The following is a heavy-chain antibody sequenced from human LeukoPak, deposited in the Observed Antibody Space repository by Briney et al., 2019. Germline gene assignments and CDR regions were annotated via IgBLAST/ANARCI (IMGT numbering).Heavy chain of an antibody. CDR3: AGDPSSGSYYYYYGMDV. Sequence: GGSLRLSCAASGFTFSSYSMNWVRQAPGKGLEWVSSISSSSSYIYYADSVKGRFTISRDNAKNSLYLQMNSLRAEDTAVYYCAGDPSSGSYYYYYGMDVWGQGTTVTVSS. J-gene: IGHJ6*02. CDR1: GFTFSSYS. V-gene: IGHV3-21*01. D-gene: IGHD2/OR15-2a*01. CDR2: ISSSSSYI.